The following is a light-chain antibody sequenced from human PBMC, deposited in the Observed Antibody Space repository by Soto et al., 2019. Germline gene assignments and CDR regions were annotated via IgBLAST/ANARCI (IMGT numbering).Light chain of an antibody. CDR3: CSYAGSYSYV. CDR1: SSDVGAYNY. Sequence: QSALTQPRSVSGSPGQSVTISCTGTSSDVGAYNYVSWYQQHPGKAPKLMIYDATKRPSGVPDRFSGSKSGNTASLTISGLQAEDEADYYCCSYAGSYSYVFGTGTKLTVL. J-gene: IGLJ1*01. V-gene: IGLV2-11*01. CDR2: DAT.